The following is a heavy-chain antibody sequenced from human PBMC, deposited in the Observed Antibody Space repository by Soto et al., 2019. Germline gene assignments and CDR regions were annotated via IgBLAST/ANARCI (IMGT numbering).Heavy chain of an antibody. J-gene: IGHJ4*02. Sequence: SETLSLTCTVSVGSINTFYWSWVRQPAGKGLEWIGRIFSSGSTSFNPSLESRVAMSVDTSKNHFSLNLSSVTAADMAVYYCAREGSYSAYNFAHGIQLWSFDFWGQGALVTVSS. CDR1: VGSINTFY. V-gene: IGHV4-4*07. D-gene: IGHD5-12*01. CDR2: IFSSGST. CDR3: AREGSYSAYNFAHGIQLWSFDF.